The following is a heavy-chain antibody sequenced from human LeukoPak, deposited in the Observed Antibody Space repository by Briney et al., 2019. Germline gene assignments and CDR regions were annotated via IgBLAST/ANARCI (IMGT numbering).Heavy chain of an antibody. CDR2: ISYDGSNK. CDR3: AKAVTSDYHSLYYNYYMDV. Sequence: PGGSLRLSCAASGFTFSSYGMHWVRQAPGKGLEWVAVISYDGSNKYFGDSVKGRFTISRDNSKNTLYLQMDSLRAEDTAIYYCAKAVTSDYHSLYYNYYMDVWGKGTTVTVSS. CDR1: GFTFSSYG. D-gene: IGHD3-10*01. J-gene: IGHJ6*03. V-gene: IGHV3-30*18.